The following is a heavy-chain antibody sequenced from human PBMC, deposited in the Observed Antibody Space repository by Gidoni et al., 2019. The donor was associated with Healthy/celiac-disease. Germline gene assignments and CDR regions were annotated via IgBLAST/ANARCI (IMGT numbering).Heavy chain of an antibody. CDR2: ISYDGSNK. CDR3: ARDRFITGTPEAFDI. D-gene: IGHD1-20*01. CDR1: GFTFSSYA. J-gene: IGHJ3*02. V-gene: IGHV3-30-3*01. Sequence: GFTFSSYAMHWVRQAPGKGLEWVAVISYDGSNKYYADSVKGRFTISRDNSKNTLYLQMNSLRAEDTAVYYCARDRFITGTPEAFDIWGQGTMVTVSS.